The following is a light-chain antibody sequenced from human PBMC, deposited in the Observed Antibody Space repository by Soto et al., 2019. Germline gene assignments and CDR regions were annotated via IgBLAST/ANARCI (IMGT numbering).Light chain of an antibody. Sequence: ETVMTQSPATLSVSPGERATLSCRTSQRVSSNLAWYQQKPGQAPRLLIYGASTRATGIPARFSGSGSGTEFTLTISSLQSEYFAVYYCQQYFNWPYTFGQGTKVDIK. J-gene: IGKJ2*01. CDR1: QRVSSN. CDR3: QQYFNWPYT. V-gene: IGKV3-15*01. CDR2: GAS.